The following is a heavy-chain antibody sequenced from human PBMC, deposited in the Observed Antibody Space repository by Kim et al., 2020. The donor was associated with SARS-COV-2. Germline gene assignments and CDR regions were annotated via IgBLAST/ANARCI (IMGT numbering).Heavy chain of an antibody. CDR3: ARDTTSPRSPTDLDF. J-gene: IGHJ4*02. CDR2: ISSRSSHT. V-gene: IGHV3-11*05. Sequence: GGSLRLSCAASGFTFSDYYMSWIRQAPGKGLEWISYISSRSSHTNYADSVKGRFTISRDNSQNSLYLQMDNLRAEDTAIYYCARDTTSPRSPTDLDFWGPGTLVAVSS. CDR1: GFTFSDYY.